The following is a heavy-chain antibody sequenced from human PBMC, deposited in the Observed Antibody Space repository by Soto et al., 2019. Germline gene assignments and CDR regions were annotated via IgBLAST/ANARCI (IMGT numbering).Heavy chain of an antibody. Sequence: QVQLVQSGAEVKKPGASVKVSCKASGYAFTTYDINWVRQATGQGPEWMGWMNPNSGHTVYAQKFQSRVTATRDTAINTAYMELSSRLSEDTAVYYCSRGSMGFGGYGMDVWGQGTTVTVSS. CDR3: SRGSMGFGGYGMDV. J-gene: IGHJ6*02. V-gene: IGHV1-8*01. D-gene: IGHD3-10*01. CDR1: GYAFTTYD. CDR2: MNPNSGHT.